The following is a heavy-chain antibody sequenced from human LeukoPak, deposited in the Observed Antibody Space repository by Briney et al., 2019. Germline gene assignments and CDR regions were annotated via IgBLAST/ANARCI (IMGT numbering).Heavy chain of an antibody. CDR1: GGSISSSTYF. CDR3: AGESLTWLQSRTSWFDP. D-gene: IGHD5-24*01. Sequence: SETLSLTCTVSGGSISSSTYFWGWLRQPPGKGLEWIGTIYYSGSTYYNPSLKSRVTISVDSSKNQFSLRLSSVTAADTAVYYCAGESLTWLQSRTSWFDPWGQGTLVTVSS. J-gene: IGHJ5*02. CDR2: IYYSGST. V-gene: IGHV4-39*07.